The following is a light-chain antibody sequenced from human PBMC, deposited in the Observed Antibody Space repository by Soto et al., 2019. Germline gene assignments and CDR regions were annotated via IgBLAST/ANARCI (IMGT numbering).Light chain of an antibody. Sequence: EIVMTQSPATLSVSPGERATLSCRASQSVSSNLAWYQQKPGQAPRLLIFGASTRATGISARFSGSGSGTEFTLTISSLQSEDLAFYSCHQYHDWLQTFGQGTKVEIK. V-gene: IGKV3-15*01. CDR2: GAS. CDR1: QSVSSN. J-gene: IGKJ1*01. CDR3: HQYHDWLQT.